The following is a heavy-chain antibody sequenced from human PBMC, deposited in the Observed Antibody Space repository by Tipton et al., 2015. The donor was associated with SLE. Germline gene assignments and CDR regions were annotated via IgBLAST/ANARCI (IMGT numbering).Heavy chain of an antibody. CDR2: IYYIGNT. V-gene: IGHV4-39*07. Sequence: TLSLTCTVSGGSISISNYYWGWIRQPPGKGLEWIGSIYYIGNTYYNPSLKSRVTMSVDTSKSQFSLKLTSVTAADTAVYFCARGLVMGRYDAFDTWGQGTMVTVSS. J-gene: IGHJ3*02. D-gene: IGHD3-9*01. CDR3: ARGLVMGRYDAFDT. CDR1: GGSISISNYY.